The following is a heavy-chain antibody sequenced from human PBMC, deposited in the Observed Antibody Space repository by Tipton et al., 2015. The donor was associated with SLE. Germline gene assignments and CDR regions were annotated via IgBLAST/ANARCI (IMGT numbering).Heavy chain of an antibody. J-gene: IGHJ4*02. Sequence: SLRLSCAASGFTFNGYDMHWVRQAPGKGLEWVAFIRYDGSNKYYADSVKGRFTISRDNSKNTLYLQLNSLRAEDTAVYYCAKVDRTNMVTSFDYWGQGTLVTVSS. V-gene: IGHV3-30*02. CDR1: GFTFNGYD. CDR2: IRYDGSNK. D-gene: IGHD5-18*01. CDR3: AKVDRTNMVTSFDY.